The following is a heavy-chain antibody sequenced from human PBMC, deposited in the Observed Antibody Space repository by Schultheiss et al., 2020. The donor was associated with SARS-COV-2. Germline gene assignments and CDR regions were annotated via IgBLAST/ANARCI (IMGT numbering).Heavy chain of an antibody. Sequence: GGSLRLSCAASGFTITTYWMSWVRQAPSKGLEWVAHMNQDGSQKYYVDSVKGRFTISRDNAENSLYLQMNGLRAEDTAVYYCAKEGSSGWYHFDYWGQGTLVTVSS. CDR1: GFTITTYW. V-gene: IGHV3-7*03. CDR2: MNQDGSQK. J-gene: IGHJ4*02. CDR3: AKEGSSGWYHFDY. D-gene: IGHD6-19*01.